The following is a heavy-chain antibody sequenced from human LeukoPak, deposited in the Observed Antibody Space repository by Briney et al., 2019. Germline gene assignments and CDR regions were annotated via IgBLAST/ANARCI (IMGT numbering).Heavy chain of an antibody. D-gene: IGHD2-15*01. CDR1: GFTFSSYW. CDR2: INSDGSST. V-gene: IGHV3-74*01. J-gene: IGHJ4*02. Sequence: PGGSLRLSCAASGFTFSSYWMHWVRQAPGKGLVWVSRINSDGSSTSYADSVKGRFTISRDNAKNTLYLQMNSLRAEDTAVYYCARGLRYCSGGSCYSGYWGQGTLVTVSS. CDR3: ARGLRYCSGGSCYSGY.